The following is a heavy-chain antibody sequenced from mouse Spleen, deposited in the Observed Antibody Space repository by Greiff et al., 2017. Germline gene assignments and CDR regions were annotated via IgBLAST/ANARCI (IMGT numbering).Heavy chain of an antibody. J-gene: IGHJ4*01. CDR2: IYPRSGNT. V-gene: IGHV1-81*01. D-gene: IGHD2-4*01. CDR3: ARYDYDGYYYAMDY. CDR1: GYTFTSYG. Sequence: VPLQQSGAELARPGASVKLSCKASGYTFTSYGISWVKQRTGQGLEWIGEIYPRSGNTYYNEKFKGKATLTADKSSSTAYMELRSLTSEDSAVYFCARYDYDGYYYAMDYWGQGTSVTVSS.